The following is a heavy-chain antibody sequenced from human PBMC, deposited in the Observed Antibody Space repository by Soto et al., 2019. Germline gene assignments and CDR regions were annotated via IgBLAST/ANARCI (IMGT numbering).Heavy chain of an antibody. Sequence: PSQTLSLTCVISGDTVSSNRAAWNWIRQSPSRGLEWLGRAYYRSKWYTDYAPPVKGRITINADTSKNQFSLQLNSVTPEDTALYYCAELGAFDIWGQGAMVTVSS. CDR2: AYYRSKWYT. CDR1: GDTVSSNRAA. D-gene: IGHD3-10*01. CDR3: AELGAFDI. J-gene: IGHJ3*02. V-gene: IGHV6-1*01.